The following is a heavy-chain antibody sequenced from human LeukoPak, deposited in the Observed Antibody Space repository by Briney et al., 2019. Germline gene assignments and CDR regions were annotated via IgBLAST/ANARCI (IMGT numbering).Heavy chain of an antibody. CDR1: GYSISSGYY. Sequence: SETLSLTCTVSGYSISSGYYWGWIRQPPGKGLEWIGSIYHSGSTYYNPSLKSRVTISVDTSKNQFSLKLSSVTAADTAVYYCARDTCTNGVCYYYFDYWGQGTLVTVSS. CDR2: IYHSGST. D-gene: IGHD2-8*01. CDR3: ARDTCTNGVCYYYFDY. V-gene: IGHV4-38-2*02. J-gene: IGHJ4*02.